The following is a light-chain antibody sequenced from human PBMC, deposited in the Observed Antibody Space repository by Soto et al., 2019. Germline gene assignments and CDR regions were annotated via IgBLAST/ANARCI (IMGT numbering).Light chain of an antibody. CDR3: QQYGSSGT. J-gene: IGKJ1*01. CDR2: GAS. V-gene: IGKV3-20*01. Sequence: EIVLTQSPGTLSLSPGERATLSCRASQSVSNNYLAWYQQKPGQAPRLLIYGASNRATGIPDRFSGSGYGKDFNLNIRRLEHEDSAVYYCQQYGSSGTVGKGTKVDIK. CDR1: QSVSNNY.